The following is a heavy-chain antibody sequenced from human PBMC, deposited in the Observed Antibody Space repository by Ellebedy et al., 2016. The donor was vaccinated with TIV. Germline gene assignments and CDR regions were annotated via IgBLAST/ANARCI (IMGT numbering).Heavy chain of an antibody. D-gene: IGHD3-3*01. CDR3: ARDRGVVFGAGAVAYYGMDV. Sequence: SETLSLTXTVSGGSISSGGYYWSWIRQYPGKGLEWIGYLYYRGSTNYNPSLKSRVTMSLDTSKKQLSLKLRSVTAADTAVYYCARDRGVVFGAGAVAYYGMDVWGQGTTVTVSS. J-gene: IGHJ6*02. V-gene: IGHV4-61*08. CDR2: LYYRGST. CDR1: GGSISSGGYY.